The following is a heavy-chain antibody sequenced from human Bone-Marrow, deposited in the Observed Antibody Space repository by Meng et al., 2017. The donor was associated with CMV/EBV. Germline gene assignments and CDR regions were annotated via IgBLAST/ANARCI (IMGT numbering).Heavy chain of an antibody. CDR2: ISYDGSNK. J-gene: IGHJ4*02. Sequence: GGSLRLCCAASGFTFSSYAMHWVRQAPGKGLEWVAVISYDGSNKYYADSVKGRFTISRDNSKNTLYLQMNSLRAEDTAVYYCARSPSIDCGGDCYSDYWGQGTLVTVSS. V-gene: IGHV3-30-3*01. CDR1: GFTFSSYA. D-gene: IGHD2-21*01. CDR3: ARSPSIDCGGDCYSDY.